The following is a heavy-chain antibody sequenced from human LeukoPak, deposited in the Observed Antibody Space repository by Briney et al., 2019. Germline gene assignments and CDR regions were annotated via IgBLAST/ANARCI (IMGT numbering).Heavy chain of an antibody. J-gene: IGHJ4*02. CDR3: VRGHSSSSNYFDY. V-gene: IGHV3-64D*09. CDR1: GFTFSSYA. CDR2: ISGNGGST. D-gene: IGHD6-6*01. Sequence: AGSLRLSCSASGFTFSSYAMRWVRQAPGKVLEYVSGISGNGGSTNYEDSVKGRFTISRDNSKNTLYLQMSSLRAEDTAVYYCVRGHSSSSNYFDYWGQGSLVTVSS.